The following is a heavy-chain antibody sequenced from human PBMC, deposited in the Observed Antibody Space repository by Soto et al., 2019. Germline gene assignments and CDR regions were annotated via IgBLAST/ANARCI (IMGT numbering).Heavy chain of an antibody. CDR1: GGSISSSSYY. CDR2: IYYSGST. J-gene: IGHJ6*02. D-gene: IGHD3-10*01. Sequence: SETLSLTCTVSGGSISSSSYYWGWIRQPPGKGLVWIGSIYYSGSTYYNPSLKSRVTISVDTSKNQFSLKLSSVTAADTAVYYCARLGSGSPPSYYYYGMDVWGQGTTVTVSS. V-gene: IGHV4-39*01. CDR3: ARLGSGSPPSYYYYGMDV.